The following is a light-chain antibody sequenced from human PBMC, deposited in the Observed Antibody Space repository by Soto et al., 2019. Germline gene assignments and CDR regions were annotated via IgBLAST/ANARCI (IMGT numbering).Light chain of an antibody. V-gene: IGLV2-14*01. CDR3: SSYTSRTTIEV. CDR2: AVS. CDR1: SSGLADDDL. J-gene: IGLJ2*01. Sequence: QSALTQPPSVAASPGQSITIFCTGASSGLADDDLVSWYQQHPGKPPKLMIYAVSNRPSGVSDRFSGSKSGNTASLTISGLHPEDEATYYCSSYTSRTTIEVFGGGTELTVL.